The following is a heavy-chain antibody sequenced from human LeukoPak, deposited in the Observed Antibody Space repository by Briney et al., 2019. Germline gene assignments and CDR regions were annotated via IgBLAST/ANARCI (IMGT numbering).Heavy chain of an antibody. J-gene: IGHJ6*02. V-gene: IGHV1-18*01. CDR3: ARDPMYSSGWSHYYYGMDV. Sequence: ASVKVSCKASGYTFTSYGISWVRQAPGQGLEWMGWISAYNGNTNYAQKLQGRVTMTTDTSTSTAYMELRSLRSDDTAVYYCARDPMYSSGWSHYYYGMDVWGQGTTVTVSS. CDR1: GYTFTSYG. CDR2: ISAYNGNT. D-gene: IGHD6-19*01.